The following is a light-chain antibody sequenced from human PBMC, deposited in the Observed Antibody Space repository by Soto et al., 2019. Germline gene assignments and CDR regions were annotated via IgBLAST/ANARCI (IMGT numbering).Light chain of an antibody. Sequence: DIVMTQSPDSLAVSLGERATINCKSSQSVLYSSNNKNYLAWYQQKPGQPPELLIYWASTRESGVPDRFSGSGSGTDFTLTISSLKAEDVAVYYCQQYYSTPWTFGQGTKVEIK. CDR1: QSVLYSSNNKNY. J-gene: IGKJ1*01. CDR2: WAS. V-gene: IGKV4-1*01. CDR3: QQYYSTPWT.